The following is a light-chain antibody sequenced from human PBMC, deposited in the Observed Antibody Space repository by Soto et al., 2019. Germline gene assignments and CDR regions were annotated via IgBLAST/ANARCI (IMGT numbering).Light chain of an antibody. V-gene: IGLV1-40*01. CDR3: QSYDSSLRGWL. J-gene: IGLJ2*01. CDR2: GNT. Sequence: QSVLTQPPSVSGAPGQRVPISCTGSSSNIGAGYDVHWYQQLPGTAPKLLVHGNTARPSGVPDRFSGSKSGTSASLAITGLQAEDEADYYCQSYDSSLRGWLFGGGTKLTVL. CDR1: SSNIGAGYD.